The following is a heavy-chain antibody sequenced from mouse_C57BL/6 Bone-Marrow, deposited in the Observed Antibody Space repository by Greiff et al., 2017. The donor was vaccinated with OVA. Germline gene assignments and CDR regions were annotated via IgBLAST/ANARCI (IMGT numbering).Heavy chain of an antibody. Sequence: EVQLVESGGDLVKPGGSLKLSCAASGFTFSSYGMSWVRQTPDTRLEWVATISSGGSYTYYPDSVKGRFTISRDNANNTLYLQMSSLKSEDTAMYYCARHEDWDYFDYWGQGTTLTVSS. CDR2: ISSGGSYT. D-gene: IGHD4-1*01. CDR3: ARHEDWDYFDY. V-gene: IGHV5-6*01. J-gene: IGHJ2*01. CDR1: GFTFSSYG.